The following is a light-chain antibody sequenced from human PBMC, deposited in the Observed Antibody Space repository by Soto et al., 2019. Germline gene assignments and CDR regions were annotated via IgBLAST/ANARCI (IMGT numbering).Light chain of an antibody. J-gene: IGKJ3*01. CDR3: QQYGPL. CDR1: QDISNY. V-gene: IGKV1-33*01. CDR2: DAS. Sequence: DIPMTQSPSSLSASVGDRVTITCQASQDISNYLNWYQQKPGKAPKLLIYDASNLETGVPSRFSGSGSGTDFTFTISSLQPEDIATYYCQQYGPLFGPGTKVDIK.